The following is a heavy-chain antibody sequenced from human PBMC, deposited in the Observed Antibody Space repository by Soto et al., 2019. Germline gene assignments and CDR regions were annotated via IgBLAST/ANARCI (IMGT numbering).Heavy chain of an antibody. Sequence: GGSLRLSCAASGFTFSSYAMSWVRQAPGKGLEWVSAISGSGGSTYYADSVKGRFTISRDNSKNTLYLQMNSLRAEDTAVYYCAKGLEWFGAYYNFDYWGQGTLVTVSS. D-gene: IGHD3-3*01. J-gene: IGHJ4*02. CDR1: GFTFSSYA. CDR2: ISGSGGST. V-gene: IGHV3-23*01. CDR3: AKGLEWFGAYYNFDY.